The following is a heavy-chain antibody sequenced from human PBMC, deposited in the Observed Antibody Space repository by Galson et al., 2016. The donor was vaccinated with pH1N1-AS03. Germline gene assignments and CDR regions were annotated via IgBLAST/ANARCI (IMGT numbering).Heavy chain of an antibody. CDR3: VRDIYEPFYAMDV. V-gene: IGHV2-5*04. D-gene: IGHD5-12*01. CDR2: IYWDDDK. Sequence: PALVKPTQTLTLTCTFSGFSLSSRAVAVGWVRQPPGKALEWLALIYWDDDKRYTPSLKNRLTISKNTSKNQVVLIMTNMNPVDTGTYYCVRDIYEPFYAMDVWGQGTTVTVSS. CDR1: GFSLSSRAVA. J-gene: IGHJ6*02.